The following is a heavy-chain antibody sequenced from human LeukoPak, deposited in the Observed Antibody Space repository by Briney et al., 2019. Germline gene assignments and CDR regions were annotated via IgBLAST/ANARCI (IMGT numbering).Heavy chain of an antibody. Sequence: SSETLSLTCAVYGGSFSGYYWSWLRQPPGKGLEWVGEINHSGSTNYNPSLKGRVTISVDTSKNQFSLKLSSVTAADTAVYYCARGYFRSYGYWGILGYYFDYWGQGTLVTVSS. J-gene: IGHJ4*02. V-gene: IGHV4-34*01. CDR1: GGSFSGYY. CDR2: INHSGST. CDR3: ARGYFRSYGYWGILGYYFDY. D-gene: IGHD5-18*01.